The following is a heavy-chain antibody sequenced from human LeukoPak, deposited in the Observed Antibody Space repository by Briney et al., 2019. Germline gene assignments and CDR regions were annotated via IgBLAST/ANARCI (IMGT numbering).Heavy chain of an antibody. V-gene: IGHV4-4*07. CDR2: VYSSGRT. CDR3: ARGKYDASGYYQQFEF. CDR1: GGSINGYY. J-gene: IGHJ4*02. D-gene: IGHD3-22*01. Sequence: SETLSLTCIISGGSINGYYWNWIRQSAGKGLEWIGRVYSSGRTNYNPSLESRVTMSLEAPKKQLSLKLTSVTAADSAVYYCARGKYDASGYYQQFEFWGQGTRVTVSS.